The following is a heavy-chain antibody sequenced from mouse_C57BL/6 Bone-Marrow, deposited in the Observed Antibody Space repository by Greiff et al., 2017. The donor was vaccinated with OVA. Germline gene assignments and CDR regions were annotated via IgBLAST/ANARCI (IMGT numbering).Heavy chain of an antibody. CDR2: ISNLAYSI. V-gene: IGHV5-15*01. CDR3: ARQHGYYPYYAMDY. CDR1: GFTFSDYG. D-gene: IGHD2-3*01. Sequence: DVQLVESGGGLVQPGGSLKLSCAASGFTFSDYGMAWVRQAPRKGPEWVAFISNLAYSIYYADTVTGRFTISRENAKNTLYLEMSSLRSEDTAMYYCARQHGYYPYYAMDYWGQGTSVTVSS. J-gene: IGHJ4*01.